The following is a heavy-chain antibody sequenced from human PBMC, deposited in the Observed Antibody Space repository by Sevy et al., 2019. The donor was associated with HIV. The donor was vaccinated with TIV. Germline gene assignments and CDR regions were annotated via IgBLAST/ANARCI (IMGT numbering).Heavy chain of an antibody. J-gene: IGHJ2*01. D-gene: IGHD3-10*01. Sequence: GGSLRLSCAASGFTFNNYALSWVRQAPGKGLEWVSAISGSGGSIYFADSVRGRFTISRFNSRETLELQMNGLRLEDTAVYYCAKALSGSARNWYFDLWGRGTLVTVSS. CDR3: AKALSGSARNWYFDL. CDR1: GFTFNNYA. CDR2: ISGSGGSI. V-gene: IGHV3-23*01.